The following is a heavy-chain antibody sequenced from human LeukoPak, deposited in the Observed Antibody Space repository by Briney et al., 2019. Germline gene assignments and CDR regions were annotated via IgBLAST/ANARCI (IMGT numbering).Heavy chain of an antibody. CDR2: IYSGGGT. Sequence: GGSLRLSCAASGFTFNIYGMHWVRQAPGKGLEWVSTIYSGGGTYYADSVKGRFTISRDNSKNTLYLQMNSLRAEDTAVYYCAREARYDSSGYYFDYWGQGTLVTVSS. CDR3: AREARYDSSGYYFDY. J-gene: IGHJ4*02. V-gene: IGHV3-NL1*01. D-gene: IGHD3-22*01. CDR1: GFTFNIYG.